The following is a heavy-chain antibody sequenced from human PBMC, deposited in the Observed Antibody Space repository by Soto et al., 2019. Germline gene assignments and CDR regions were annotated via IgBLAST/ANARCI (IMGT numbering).Heavy chain of an antibody. CDR1: GFNVGAFA. CDR2: ISVSDAFI. CDR3: TRLTVAGITGLVY. Sequence: EVQLLESGGDLVQPGGSLSLSCAASGFNVGAFAVNWVRQAPGKGLEWVSGISVSDAFISYADSVRGRFSISRDASENILYRQINSLRCEDPALSYWTRLTVAGITGLVYWGPVTLVTVS. J-gene: IGHJ4*01. D-gene: IGHD1-20*01. V-gene: IGHV3-23*01.